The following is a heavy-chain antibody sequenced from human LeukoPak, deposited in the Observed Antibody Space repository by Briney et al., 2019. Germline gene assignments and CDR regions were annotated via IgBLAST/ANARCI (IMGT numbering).Heavy chain of an antibody. CDR1: GGSISSYY. CDR3: ARHRYSGYDLDY. CDR2: IYYSGST. V-gene: IGHV4-59*08. D-gene: IGHD5-12*01. Sequence: PSETLSHTCTVSGGSISSYYWSWIRQPPGKGLEWIGYIYYSGSTNYNPSLKSRVTISVDTSKNQFSLKVSSVTAADTAVYYCARHRYSGYDLDYWGQGTLVTVSS. J-gene: IGHJ4*02.